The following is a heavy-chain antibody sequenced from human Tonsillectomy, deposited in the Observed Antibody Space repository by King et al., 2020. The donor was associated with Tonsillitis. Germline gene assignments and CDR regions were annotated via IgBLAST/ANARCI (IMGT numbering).Heavy chain of an antibody. CDR3: TIRPGDPEGFDS. Sequence: VQLVESGGGLGKAGGSLILSCPASGFPFMNAWVKWARQAPGEGPAWVGRIQSKTDGGTTDYAEHVKGRVTISRDDSKNTLYLQMNSLKTKDTAVYYCTIRPGDPEGFDSWGQGTLFTLSS. J-gene: IGHJ4*02. CDR2: IQSKTDGGTT. D-gene: IGHD7-27*01. V-gene: IGHV3-15*07. CDR1: GFPFMNAW.